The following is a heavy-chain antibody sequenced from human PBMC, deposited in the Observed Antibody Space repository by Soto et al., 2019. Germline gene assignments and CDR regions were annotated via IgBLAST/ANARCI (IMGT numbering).Heavy chain of an antibody. CDR2: INSDGSST. V-gene: IGHV3-74*01. CDR1: GFTLSSYW. CDR3: ARDPAPSGWFDY. Sequence: RLSCAASGFTLSSYWMHWVRQAPGKGLVWVSRINSDGSSTSYADSVKGRFTISRDSAKNTLYLQMNSLRAEDTAVYYCARDPAPSGWFDYWGQGTLVTVSS. J-gene: IGHJ5*01. D-gene: IGHD6-19*01.